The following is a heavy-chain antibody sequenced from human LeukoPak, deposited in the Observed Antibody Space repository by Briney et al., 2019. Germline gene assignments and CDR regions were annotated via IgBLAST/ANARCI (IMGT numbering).Heavy chain of an antibody. CDR2: ISSSSSYI. Sequence: GGSLRLSCAASGFTFSSYSMNWARQAPGKGLEWVSSISSSSSYIYYADSVKGRFTISRDNAKNSLYLQMNSLRAEDTAVYYCARNRDDFWSGYWVTWGQGTLVTVSS. J-gene: IGHJ5*02. V-gene: IGHV3-21*01. D-gene: IGHD3-3*01. CDR1: GFTFSSYS. CDR3: ARNRDDFWSGYWVT.